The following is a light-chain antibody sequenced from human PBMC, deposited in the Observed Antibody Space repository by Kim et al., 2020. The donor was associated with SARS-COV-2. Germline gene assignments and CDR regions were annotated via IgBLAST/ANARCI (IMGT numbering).Light chain of an antibody. CDR1: RVPGRSA. Sequence: ASVKITCTQPRVPGRSAIAWHQKGPDGGPGYWMILTADGSHTKGDGIPSRFSGACSGAERYLTISSLQSEDEAAYYCQTWDTGNWVFGGGTQLTVL. J-gene: IGLJ3*02. CDR3: QTWDTGNWV. V-gene: IGLV4-69*01. CDR2: LTADGSH.